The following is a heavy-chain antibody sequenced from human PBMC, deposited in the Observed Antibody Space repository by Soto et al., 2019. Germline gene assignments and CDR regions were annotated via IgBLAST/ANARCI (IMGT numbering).Heavy chain of an antibody. Sequence: EVQLVESGGGLVKPGGSLRLSCAASGFTFSSYSMNWVRQAPGKGLEWVSSISSSSSYIYYAASVKGRFTISRDNAKNSLYLQMNSLRAEDTAVYYCARDVTSSTYYYLSPGGFDPWGQGTLVTVSS. J-gene: IGHJ5*02. CDR1: GFTFSSYS. V-gene: IGHV3-21*06. CDR2: ISSSSSYI. D-gene: IGHD3-22*01. CDR3: ARDVTSSTYYYLSPGGFDP.